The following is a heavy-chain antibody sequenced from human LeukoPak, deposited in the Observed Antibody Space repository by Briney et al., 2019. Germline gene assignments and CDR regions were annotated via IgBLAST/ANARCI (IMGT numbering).Heavy chain of an antibody. Sequence: GGSLRLSCAASGFTFSGYSLTWVRQAPGKGLEWVSSISNTGSYTYYLDSVKGRFTISRDNAKNSTFLQMNSLRAEDTAVYYCARDRDYAFDYWGQGTLVTVSS. J-gene: IGHJ4*02. CDR2: ISNTGSYT. V-gene: IGHV3-21*01. D-gene: IGHD4-17*01. CDR3: ARDRDYAFDY. CDR1: GFTFSGYS.